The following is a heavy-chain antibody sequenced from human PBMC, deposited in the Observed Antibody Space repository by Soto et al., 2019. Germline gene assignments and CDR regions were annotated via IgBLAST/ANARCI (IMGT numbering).Heavy chain of an antibody. CDR1: GFTFSSYC. V-gene: IGHV3-23*01. Sequence: QPGGSLRLSCAASGFTFSSYCMHWVRQAPGKGLVWVSAISGNGGSTYYADSVEGRFTISRDNSKNTLYLQMNSLRAEDTAVYYCAKGGSSSWRGYYYYGMDVWGQGTTVTVSS. J-gene: IGHJ6*02. CDR3: AKGGSSSWRGYYYYGMDV. D-gene: IGHD6-13*01. CDR2: ISGNGGST.